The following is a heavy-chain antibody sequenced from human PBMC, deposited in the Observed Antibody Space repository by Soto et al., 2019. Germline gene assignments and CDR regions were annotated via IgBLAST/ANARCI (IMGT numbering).Heavy chain of an antibody. CDR3: ARGIRGRSRWYLDYYYGMDV. CDR2: IYHSGST. CDR1: GGSISSSNW. D-gene: IGHD6-13*01. J-gene: IGHJ6*02. V-gene: IGHV4-4*02. Sequence: PSETLSLTCAVSGGSISSSNWWSWVRQPPGKGLEWIGEIYHSGSTNYNPSLKSRVTISVDKSKNQFSLKLSSVTAADTAVYYCARGIRGRSRWYLDYYYGMDVWGEVTTVPVS.